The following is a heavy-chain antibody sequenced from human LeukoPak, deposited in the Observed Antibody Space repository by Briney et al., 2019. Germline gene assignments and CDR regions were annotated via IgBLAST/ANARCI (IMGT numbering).Heavy chain of an antibody. D-gene: IGHD2-2*01. CDR2: IIPIFGTA. CDR1: GGTFSSYA. J-gene: IGHJ6*04. Sequence: SVKVSCKASGGTFSSYAISWVRQAPGQGLEWMGGIIPIFGTANYAQKFQGRVTITADESTSTAYMELSSLRSEDTAVYYWARSRYCSSTSCYVDYYYGMDVWGKGTTVTVSS. CDR3: ARSRYCSSTSCYVDYYYGMDV. V-gene: IGHV1-69*01.